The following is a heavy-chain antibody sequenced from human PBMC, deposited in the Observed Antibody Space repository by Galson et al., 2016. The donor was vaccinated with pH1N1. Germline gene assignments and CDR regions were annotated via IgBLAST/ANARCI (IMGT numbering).Heavy chain of an antibody. D-gene: IGHD4-17*01. V-gene: IGHV3-74*01. J-gene: IGHJ4*02. CDR2: IKTDGNNT. Sequence: SLRLSCAASGFTFKNYWIHWVRQVPGKGLVWVSRIKTDGNNTDYADSVKGRFTISRDNAKNTLYLHMSSLRAEETAVYYCARGRNDYGDYEPLDFWCQGTLVTVSS. CDR3: ARGRNDYGDYEPLDF. CDR1: GFTFKNYW.